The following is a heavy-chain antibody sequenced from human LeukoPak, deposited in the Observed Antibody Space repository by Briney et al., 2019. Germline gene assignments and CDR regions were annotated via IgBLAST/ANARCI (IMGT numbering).Heavy chain of an antibody. CDR2: IYSGGST. J-gene: IGHJ4*02. Sequence: GGSLRLSCAASGFTFSGYAMSWVRQAPGKGLEWVSVIYSGGSTYYADSVKGRFTISRDNSKNTLYLQMNSLRAEDTAVYYCARGPPYFGSGNYYHIFDYWGQGTLVTVSS. D-gene: IGHD3-10*01. V-gene: IGHV3-53*01. CDR3: ARGPPYFGSGNYYHIFDY. CDR1: GFTFSGYA.